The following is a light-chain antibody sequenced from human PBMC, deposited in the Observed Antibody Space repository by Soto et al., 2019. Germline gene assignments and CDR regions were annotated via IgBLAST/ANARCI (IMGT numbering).Light chain of an antibody. CDR2: AAS. CDR1: QSISSY. Sequence: DIQMTQSPSSLSGSVGDRVTITCRASQSISSYLNWYQQKPGKAPKLLIYAASSLQSGVPSRFSGSGSGTDSTLTISSLQPEDFATYYCQQSYSTPQTFGQGTKVDI. J-gene: IGKJ1*01. CDR3: QQSYSTPQT. V-gene: IGKV1-39*01.